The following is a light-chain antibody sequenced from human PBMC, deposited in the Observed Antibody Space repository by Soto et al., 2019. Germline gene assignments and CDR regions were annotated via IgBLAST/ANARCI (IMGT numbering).Light chain of an antibody. CDR3: QQYYNWPLEYT. CDR1: QSVSSK. V-gene: IGKV3-15*01. CDR2: TAS. J-gene: IGKJ2*01. Sequence: EIVMTQSPGTLSVSPGERVTLSCRASQSVSSKVAWYQQKPGQAPRLLIFTASLRATGVPARFSGSGSGTEFTLTISSLQSEDFAVYWCQQYYNWPLEYTFGKGTKLEI.